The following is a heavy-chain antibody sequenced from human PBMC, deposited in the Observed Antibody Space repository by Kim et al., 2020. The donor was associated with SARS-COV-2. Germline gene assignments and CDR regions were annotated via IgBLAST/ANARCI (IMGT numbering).Heavy chain of an antibody. Sequence: GGSLRLSCAASGFTVSSNYMSWVRQAPGKGLEWVSVIYSGGSTYYADSVKGRFTISRDNSKNTLYLQMNSLRAEDTAVYYCARDREAAALYYYYGMDVWGQGTTVTVSS. D-gene: IGHD6-13*01. CDR3: ARDREAAALYYYYGMDV. J-gene: IGHJ6*02. V-gene: IGHV3-53*01. CDR1: GFTVSSNY. CDR2: IYSGGST.